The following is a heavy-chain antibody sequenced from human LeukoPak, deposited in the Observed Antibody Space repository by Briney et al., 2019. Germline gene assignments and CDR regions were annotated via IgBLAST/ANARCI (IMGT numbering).Heavy chain of an antibody. V-gene: IGHV4-4*08. CDR2: IYVNAGGST. CDR3: ARDLLGRRYFDL. D-gene: IGHD3-16*01. Sequence: SETLSLTCAVSGDSISGYYWSWIRQPPGKGLEWIGSIYVNAGGSTNYNPSLKSRVTISVDTSNSESKNQLSLKLTSVTASDTAVYYCARDLLGRRYFDLWGRGTLVTVSS. CDR1: GDSISGYY. J-gene: IGHJ2*01.